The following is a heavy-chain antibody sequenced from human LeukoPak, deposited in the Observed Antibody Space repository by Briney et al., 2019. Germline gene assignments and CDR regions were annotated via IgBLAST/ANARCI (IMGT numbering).Heavy chain of an antibody. CDR3: ARDGDSYGYYYYGMDV. D-gene: IGHD5-18*01. J-gene: IGHJ6*02. Sequence: GASVKVSCKASGYTFTGYYMHWVRQAPGQGLEWMGWINPNSGGTKYAQTSQGRVTMTRDTSISTAYMELSSLRSDDTAVYYCARDGDSYGYYYYGMDVWGQGTTVTVSS. V-gene: IGHV1-2*02. CDR2: INPNSGGT. CDR1: GYTFTGYY.